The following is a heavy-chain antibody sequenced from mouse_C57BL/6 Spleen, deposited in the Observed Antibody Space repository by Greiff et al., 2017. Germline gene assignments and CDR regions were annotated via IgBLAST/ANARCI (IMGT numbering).Heavy chain of an antibody. Sequence: EVQLVESGGGLVQPKGSLKLSCAASGFTFNTYAMHWVRQAPGKGLEWVARIRSKSSNYATYYADSVKDRFTISRDDSQSMLYLQMNNLKTEDTAMYCCVRDGIYDGYYVGWFAYWGQGTLVTVSA. V-gene: IGHV10-3*01. D-gene: IGHD2-3*01. CDR3: VRDGIYDGYYVGWFAY. CDR2: IRSKSSNYAT. J-gene: IGHJ3*01. CDR1: GFTFNTYA.